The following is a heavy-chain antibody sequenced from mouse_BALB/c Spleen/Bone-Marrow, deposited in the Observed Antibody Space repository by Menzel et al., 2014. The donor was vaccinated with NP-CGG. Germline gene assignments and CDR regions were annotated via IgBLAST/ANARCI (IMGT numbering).Heavy chain of an antibody. Sequence: VQLQQSGPELVKPGASMKISCKASGYSFTGYTMNWVKQSHGKNLEWIGLINPYNGGTSYNQKLKGKATLTVDKSSSTAYMELLSLTSEDSAVYYCARGYGSSYGYAMDYWGQGTSVTVSS. CDR1: GYSFTGYT. CDR2: INPYNGGT. CDR3: ARGYGSSYGYAMDY. V-gene: IGHV1-26*01. D-gene: IGHD1-1*01. J-gene: IGHJ4*01.